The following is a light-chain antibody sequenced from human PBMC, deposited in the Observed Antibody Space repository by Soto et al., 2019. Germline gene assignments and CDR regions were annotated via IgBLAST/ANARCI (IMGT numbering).Light chain of an antibody. CDR1: QSISNN. CDR3: QQYYIWPRT. J-gene: IGKJ2*01. Sequence: EEVMTQSPATLSVSPGERATLSCRASQSISNNLAWYQQRPGQAPRLLISGASTRATGIPARFSGSGAGTEFTLTISSLQSEDFTMYYCQQYYIWPRTFGQGTKLEIK. V-gene: IGKV3-15*01. CDR2: GAS.